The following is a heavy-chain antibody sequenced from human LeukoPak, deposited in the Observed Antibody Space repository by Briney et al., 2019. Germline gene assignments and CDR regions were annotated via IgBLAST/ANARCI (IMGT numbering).Heavy chain of an antibody. CDR2: IWYDGSNK. V-gene: IGHV3-33*01. D-gene: IGHD6-19*01. J-gene: IGHJ4*02. CDR1: GFTFSSFG. CDR3: GRVGYRSGWFFIDY. Sequence: GGSLRLSCAASGFTFSSFGMHWVRQAPGKRLEWVAVIWYDGSNKYYADSMKGRFTISRDNSKNTLYLQMNSLRAEDTAVYYCGRVGYRSGWFFIDYWGQGTLVTVSS.